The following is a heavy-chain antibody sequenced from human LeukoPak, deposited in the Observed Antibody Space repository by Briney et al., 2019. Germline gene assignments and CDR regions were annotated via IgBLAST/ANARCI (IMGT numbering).Heavy chain of an antibody. V-gene: IGHV3-30-3*01. CDR1: GFTFSSYA. CDR3: ARDSSSSWYGPIDY. Sequence: GRSLRLSCAASGFTFSSYAMHWARQAPGKGLEWVAVISYDGSNKYYADSVKGRFTISRDNSKNTLYLQMNSLRAEDTAVYYCARDSSSSWYGPIDYWGQGTLVTVSS. CDR2: ISYDGSNK. J-gene: IGHJ4*02. D-gene: IGHD6-13*01.